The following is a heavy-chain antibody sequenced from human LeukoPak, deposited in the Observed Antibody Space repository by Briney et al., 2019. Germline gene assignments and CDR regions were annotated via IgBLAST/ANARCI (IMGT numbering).Heavy chain of an antibody. CDR2: IYPGDSDT. J-gene: IGHJ4*02. D-gene: IGHD3-9*01. V-gene: IGHV5-51*01. CDR1: GYSFTSYW. Sequence: GESLKISCKGSGYSFTSYWIGWVRQMPGKGLEWMGIIYPGDSDTRYSPSFQGQVTISADKSISTAYLQWSSLKASDTAMYYCARQRGGDILTGYYNDYWGQGTLVTVSS. CDR3: ARQRGGDILTGYYNDY.